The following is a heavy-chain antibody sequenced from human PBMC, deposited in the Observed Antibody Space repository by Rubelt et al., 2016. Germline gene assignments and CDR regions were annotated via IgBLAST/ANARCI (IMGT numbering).Heavy chain of an antibody. Sequence: GKGLEWVSAISGSGGSTYYADSVKGRFTISRDNAKNSLYLQMNSLRAEDTAVYYCARDQVDIVASGAFDIWGQGTMDTVSS. CDR3: ARDQVDIVASGAFDI. CDR2: ISGSGGST. D-gene: IGHD5-12*01. J-gene: IGHJ3*02. V-gene: IGHV3-21*01.